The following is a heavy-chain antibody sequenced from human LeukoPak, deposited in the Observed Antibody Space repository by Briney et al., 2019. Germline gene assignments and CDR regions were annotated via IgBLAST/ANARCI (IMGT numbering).Heavy chain of an antibody. D-gene: IGHD2-21*02. Sequence: GRSLRLSCAASGFTFSSYAMHWVRQAPGKGLEWVAVISYDGSNKYYADSVKGRFTISRDNSKNTLYLQMNSLRAEDTAVYYCARDWVTAPTHLYYYYYYGMDVWGQGTTVTVSS. CDR1: GFTFSSYA. CDR3: ARDWVTAPTHLYYYYYYGMDV. CDR2: ISYDGSNK. J-gene: IGHJ6*02. V-gene: IGHV3-30-3*01.